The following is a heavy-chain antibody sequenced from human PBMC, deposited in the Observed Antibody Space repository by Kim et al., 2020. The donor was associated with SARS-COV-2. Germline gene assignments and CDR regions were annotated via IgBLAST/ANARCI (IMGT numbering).Heavy chain of an antibody. Sequence: GDTEKGRYTLTRNNAKNTLYLQMNSLRAEDTAVYYCARRAYTSGWWYFDYWGQGTLVTVSS. J-gene: IGHJ4*02. V-gene: IGHV3-74*01. CDR3: ARRAYTSGWWYFDY. D-gene: IGHD6-19*01.